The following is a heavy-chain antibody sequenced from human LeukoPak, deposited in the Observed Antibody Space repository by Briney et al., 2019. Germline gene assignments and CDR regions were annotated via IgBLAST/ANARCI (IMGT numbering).Heavy chain of an antibody. D-gene: IGHD3-10*01. Sequence: GASVKVSCKASGYIFTSYYMHWVRQAPGQGLEWMGIINPSGSSTSYAQKFQGRVTMTRDTSTSTVYMELSSLRSEDTAVYYCARDSTYYYGSGSDPNRYYYYGMDVWGQGTTVTVSS. CDR2: INPSGSST. V-gene: IGHV1-46*01. CDR3: ARDSTYYYGSGSDPNRYYYYGMDV. CDR1: GYIFTSYY. J-gene: IGHJ6*02.